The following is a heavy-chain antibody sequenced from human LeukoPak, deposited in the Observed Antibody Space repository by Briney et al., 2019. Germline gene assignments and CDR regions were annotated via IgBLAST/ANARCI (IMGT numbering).Heavy chain of an antibody. Sequence: SETLSLTCTVSGDSISSTSSYWGWIRQPPGKGLEWIGSVYYTGSTYYGPSLKSRVTVSVDTSKNQFFLKLNSVTAADTSVYYCARFDYWSGLPATWGQGTLVTVSS. J-gene: IGHJ5*02. CDR2: VYYTGST. D-gene: IGHD3-3*01. CDR3: ARFDYWSGLPAT. CDR1: GDSISSTSSY. V-gene: IGHV4-39*01.